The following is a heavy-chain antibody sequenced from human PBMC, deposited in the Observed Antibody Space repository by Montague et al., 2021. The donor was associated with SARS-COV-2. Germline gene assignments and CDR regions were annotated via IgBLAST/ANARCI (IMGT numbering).Heavy chain of an antibody. CDR3: ARGRLGNRGFDY. V-gene: IGHV4-4*02. CDR2: IYLSGFT. D-gene: IGHD3-9*01. J-gene: IGHJ4*02. Sequence: SETLSLTCVVSDVSLSTSTWWSWVRQSPGKGLEWVGEIYLSGFTQYNPSVKSRVSISLDDSSSQFSLRLTSVTAADTAVYFCARGRLGNRGFDYWGQGTLVTVSS. CDR1: DVSLSTSTW.